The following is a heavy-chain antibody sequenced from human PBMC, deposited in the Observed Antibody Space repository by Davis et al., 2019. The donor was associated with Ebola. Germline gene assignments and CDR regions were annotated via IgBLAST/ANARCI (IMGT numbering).Heavy chain of an antibody. Sequence: GESLKISCAASGFTVSSNYMSWVRQAPGKGLEWVSVIYSGGSTYYADSVKGRFTISRDNSKNTLYLQMNSLRAEDTAVYYCAKDLLAARPRCVLDYWGQGTLVTVSS. CDR3: AKDLLAARPRCVLDY. J-gene: IGHJ4*02. D-gene: IGHD6-6*01. CDR1: GFTVSSNY. CDR2: IYSGGST. V-gene: IGHV3-66*01.